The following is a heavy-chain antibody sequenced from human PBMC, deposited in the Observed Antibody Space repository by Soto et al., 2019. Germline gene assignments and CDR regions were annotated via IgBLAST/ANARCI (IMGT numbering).Heavy chain of an antibody. CDR3: SACSGRSRIACYGINDI. J-gene: IGHJ3*02. CDR1: GFTFTNAW. CDR2: IKSNSDGGTT. Sequence: EVPLVESGGGLVKPGGSLRLSCAASGFTFTNAWMIWVRQAPGKGLEWVGRIKSNSDGGTTEYAAPVKGRYTVSRDDSTNTLGLQIDSLKTETTAVYYCSACSGRSRIACYGINDIWGQGTMVTVSS. D-gene: IGHD2-2*01. V-gene: IGHV3-15*01.